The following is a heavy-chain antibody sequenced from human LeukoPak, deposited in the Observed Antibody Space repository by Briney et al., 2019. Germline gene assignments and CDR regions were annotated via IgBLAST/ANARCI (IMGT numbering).Heavy chain of an antibody. CDR1: GGTFSSYA. J-gene: IGHJ6*02. CDR3: ARRSYYYGSGSHEKTYYYYGMDV. D-gene: IGHD3-10*01. V-gene: IGHV1-69*01. Sequence: SVKASCKASGGTFSSYAISWVRQAPGQGLEWMGGIIPIFGTANYAQKFQGRVTITADESTSTAYMELSSLRSEDAAVYYCARRSYYYGSGSHEKTYYYYGMDVWGQGTTVTVSS. CDR2: IIPIFGTA.